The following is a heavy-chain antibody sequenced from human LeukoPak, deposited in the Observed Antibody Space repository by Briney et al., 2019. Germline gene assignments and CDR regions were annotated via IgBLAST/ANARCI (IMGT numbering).Heavy chain of an antibody. CDR2: IDWDDDG. CDR1: GFSLSTSGMC. D-gene: IGHD3-16*01. Sequence: QTLSLTCTFSGFSLSTSGMCVNWIRQPPGKALEWLALIDWDDDGYYSTSLKTRLTISKDTSKNQVVLTMTNMDPMDTGTYYCARIKSPGLTFGDYYFDYWGQGTLVTVSS. J-gene: IGHJ4*02. CDR3: ARIKSPGLTFGDYYFDY. V-gene: IGHV2-70*01.